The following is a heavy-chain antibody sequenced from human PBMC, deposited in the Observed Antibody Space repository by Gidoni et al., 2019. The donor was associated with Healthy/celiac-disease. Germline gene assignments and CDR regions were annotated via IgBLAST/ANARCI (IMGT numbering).Heavy chain of an antibody. D-gene: IGHD1-26*01. Sequence: EVQLLESGGGLVQPGGSLRLSCAASAFTFSSDAMSWVRQAPGKGLEGVPASSGSGGSKYYADSVKGRFTSSRDNSKNTRYLQMNSLRAEDTAVYYCAKDRELLGIHYYFDYWGQGTLVTVSS. CDR1: AFTFSSDA. CDR2: SSGSGGSK. J-gene: IGHJ4*02. CDR3: AKDRELLGIHYYFDY. V-gene: IGHV3-23*01.